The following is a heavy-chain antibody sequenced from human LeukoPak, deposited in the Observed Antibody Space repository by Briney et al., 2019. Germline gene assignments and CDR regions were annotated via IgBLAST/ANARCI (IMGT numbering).Heavy chain of an antibody. V-gene: IGHV3-72*01. J-gene: IGHJ6*04. CDR1: GFRFSDHF. D-gene: IGHD4-17*01. CDR3: VRVGTVMDV. CDR2: SKNKANSYTT. Sequence: GGSLRLSCAVSGFRFSDHFLDWVRQAPGKGLEWVGRSKNKANSYTTEYAASVKGRFTISRDDSENSLYLQMNSLKIEDTAVYYCVRVGTVMDVWGKGTTVTVSS.